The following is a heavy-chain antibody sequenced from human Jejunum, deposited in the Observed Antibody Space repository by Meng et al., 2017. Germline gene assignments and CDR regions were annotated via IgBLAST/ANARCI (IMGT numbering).Heavy chain of an antibody. CDR1: GFTFSTYW. CDR3: ARALGGYDDC. J-gene: IGHJ4*02. CDR2: INGDGTTT. V-gene: IGHV3-74*01. Sequence: GGSLRLSCAASGFTFSTYWMHWVRQAPGKGLMWVSRINGDGTTTNYADSVKGRFTISRDNAKNTLYLEMTSLGAEDMAVYYCARALGGYDDCWGQGILVTVSS. D-gene: IGHD5-12*01.